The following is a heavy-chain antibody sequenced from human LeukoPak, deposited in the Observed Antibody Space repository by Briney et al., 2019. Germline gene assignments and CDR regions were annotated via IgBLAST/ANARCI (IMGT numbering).Heavy chain of an antibody. D-gene: IGHD3-3*01. CDR1: GGSIGSYY. CDR2: IYYSGST. V-gene: IGHV4-59*01. Sequence: SETLSLTCTVSGGSIGSYYWSWIRRPPGKGLEWIGYIYYSGSTNYNPSLKSRVTISVDTSKNQFSLKLSSVTAADTAVYYCAGTYYDFWSGYYGTNWFDPWGQGTLVTVSS. J-gene: IGHJ5*02. CDR3: AGTYYDFWSGYYGTNWFDP.